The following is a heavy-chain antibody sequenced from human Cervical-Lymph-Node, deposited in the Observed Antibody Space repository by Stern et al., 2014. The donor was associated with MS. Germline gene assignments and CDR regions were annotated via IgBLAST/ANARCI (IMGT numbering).Heavy chain of an antibody. Sequence: VQLEESGAGVAKPSQTLSLTCTVSGGSISTDGYYWTCIRQHPGKGLVWVGYIYYSGSTYYNPSIKSRVTMSLDTSKNQFSLNLSSVTAADTAIYYCARDDRGSSWYRFDFWGQGTLVTVSS. J-gene: IGHJ4*02. D-gene: IGHD6-13*01. CDR3: ARDDRGSSWYRFDF. V-gene: IGHV4-31*03. CDR2: IYYSGST. CDR1: GGSISTDGYY.